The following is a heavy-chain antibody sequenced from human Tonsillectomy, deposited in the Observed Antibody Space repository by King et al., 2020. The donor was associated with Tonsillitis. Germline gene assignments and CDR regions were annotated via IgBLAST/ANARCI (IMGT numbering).Heavy chain of an antibody. J-gene: IGHJ5*01. CDR3: APVRVRWLSGAGDRIGRRATIWFVS. V-gene: IGHV4-30-4*07. CDR2: MDSGEST. D-gene: IGHD3-22*01. Sequence: QLQESGPGLVKPSQTLSLTCAVSGGSIGNSRHSWSWIRQPPGKGLEWIAYMDSGESTNYNPSLQSRVTMSMDSSRNQFFLNVNSVTAADTAVYFCAPVRVRWLSGAGDRIGRRATIWFVSGGQGILVTVSS. CDR1: GGSIGNSRHS.